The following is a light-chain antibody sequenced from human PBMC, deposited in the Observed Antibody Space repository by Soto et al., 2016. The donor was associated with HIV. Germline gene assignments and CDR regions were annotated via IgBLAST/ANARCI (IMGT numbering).Light chain of an antibody. CDR1: QSISTW. V-gene: IGKV1-5*03. Sequence: DIQMTQSPSTLSASVGDRVTITCRASQSISTWLAWYQQKPGKAPKLLIHKASTLETGVPSRFSGSASGTEFTLTISSLQPDDFATYYCQQYYTYTFGLGTKVDIK. CDR2: KAS. CDR3: QQYYTYT. J-gene: IGKJ1*01.